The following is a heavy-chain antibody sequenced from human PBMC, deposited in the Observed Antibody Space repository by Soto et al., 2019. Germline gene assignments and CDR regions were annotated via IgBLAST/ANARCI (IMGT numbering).Heavy chain of an antibody. CDR1: GFTFSSYG. CDR3: AKNVDTAMVPYPSTFDY. J-gene: IGHJ4*02. CDR2: ISYDGSNK. D-gene: IGHD5-18*01. V-gene: IGHV3-30*18. Sequence: QVQLVESGGGVVQPGRSLRLSCAASGFTFSSYGMHWVRQAPGKGLEWVAVISYDGSNKYYADSVKGRFTISRDNSKNTLYLQRNRLRAEDTAVYYCAKNVDTAMVPYPSTFDYWGQGTLVTVSS.